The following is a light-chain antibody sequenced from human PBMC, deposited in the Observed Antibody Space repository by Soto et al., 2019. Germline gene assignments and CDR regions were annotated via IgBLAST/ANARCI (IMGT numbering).Light chain of an antibody. Sequence: QSVLTQPPSASGAPGARGTISCSGSSSNVGINYVYWYQQLPGTAPKLLIYRDNQRPSGVPDRFSGSKSGTSASLAISGLRSEDEADYYCTAWDDSLRGRVFGGGTKVTVL. CDR2: RDN. CDR1: SSNVGINY. J-gene: IGLJ2*01. CDR3: TAWDDSLRGRV. V-gene: IGLV1-47*01.